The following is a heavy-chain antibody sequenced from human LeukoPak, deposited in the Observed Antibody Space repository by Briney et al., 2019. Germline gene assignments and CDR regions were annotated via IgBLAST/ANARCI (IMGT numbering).Heavy chain of an antibody. D-gene: IGHD3-22*01. Sequence: PGGSLRLSCAASGFTFSDYYMSWIRQAPGKGLEWISYITNGGTVYYADSVKGRFTLSRDGAKSSLYLQMNSLRAEDTAVYYCARELSITMIVVSFDYWGQGTLVTVSS. V-gene: IGHV3-11*01. CDR3: ARELSITMIVVSFDY. CDR1: GFTFSDYY. J-gene: IGHJ4*02. CDR2: ITNGGTV.